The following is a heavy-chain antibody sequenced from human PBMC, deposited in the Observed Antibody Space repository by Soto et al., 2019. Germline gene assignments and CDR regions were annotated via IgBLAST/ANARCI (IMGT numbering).Heavy chain of an antibody. Sequence: EVQLVESGGGLVQPGGSLRLSCAASGFTFSSYWMSWVRQAPGKGLEWVANIKQDGSEKYYVDSVKGRFTISRDNAKNSLYRQMNGLRAEDTAVYYCARGSPSLEPLLEPSAFDIWCQGTMVTVSS. CDR2: IKQDGSEK. CDR3: ARGSPSLEPLLEPSAFDI. J-gene: IGHJ3*02. V-gene: IGHV3-7*01. CDR1: GFTFSSYW. D-gene: IGHD1-1*01.